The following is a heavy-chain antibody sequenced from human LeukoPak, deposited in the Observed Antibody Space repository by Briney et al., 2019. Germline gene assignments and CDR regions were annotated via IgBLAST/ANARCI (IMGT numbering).Heavy chain of an antibody. Sequence: SETLSLTCAVYGGSFSGYYWSWIRQPPGKGLEWIGEINHSGSTNYNPSLKSRVTISVDTSKNQFSLKLSSVTAADTAVYYCARGGVHVQAFDYWGQGTLVTVSS. CDR2: INHSGST. CDR1: GGSFSGYY. CDR3: ARGGVHVQAFDY. D-gene: IGHD6-6*01. V-gene: IGHV4-34*01. J-gene: IGHJ4*02.